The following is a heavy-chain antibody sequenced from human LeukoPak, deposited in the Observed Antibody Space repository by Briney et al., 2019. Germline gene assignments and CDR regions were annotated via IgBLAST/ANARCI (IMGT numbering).Heavy chain of an antibody. Sequence: PSETLSLTCTVSNGSTSSYYWSWIRQPPGKGLEWIAYIYYSGSTYYNPSLKSRVTISVDTSKNQFSLKLSSVTAADTAVYYCARVEGYCSGGSCYDYWGQGTLVTVSS. CDR2: IYYSGST. CDR3: ARVEGYCSGGSCYDY. D-gene: IGHD2-15*01. J-gene: IGHJ4*02. CDR1: NGSTSSYY. V-gene: IGHV4-59*12.